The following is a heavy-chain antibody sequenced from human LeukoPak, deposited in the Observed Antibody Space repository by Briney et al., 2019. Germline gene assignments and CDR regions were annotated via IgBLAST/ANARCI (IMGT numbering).Heavy chain of an antibody. CDR3: ARDKDYIWGSSPKFDY. CDR2: ISAYNGNT. V-gene: IGHV1-18*01. Sequence: GASVKVSCKASGYTFTSYGIRWVRQAPRQGLEWMGWISAYNGNTNYAQKLQGRVTMTTDTSTSTAYMELRSLRSDDTAVYYCARDKDYIWGSSPKFDYWGQGTLVTVSS. J-gene: IGHJ4*02. D-gene: IGHD3-16*01. CDR1: GYTFTSYG.